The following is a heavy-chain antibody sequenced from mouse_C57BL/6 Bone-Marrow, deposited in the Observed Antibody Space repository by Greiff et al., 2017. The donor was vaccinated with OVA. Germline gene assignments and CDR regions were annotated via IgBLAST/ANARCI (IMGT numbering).Heavy chain of an antibody. V-gene: IGHV1-63*01. J-gene: IGHJ2*01. CDR2: IYPGGGYT. Sequence: VQLVESGAELVRPGTSVKMSCKASGYTFTNYWIGWAKQRPGHGLEWIGDIYPGGGYTNYNEKFKGKATLTADKSSSTAYMQFSSLTSEDSAIYYCATGPFDYWGQGTTLTVSS. CDR1: GYTFTNYW. CDR3: ATGPFDY.